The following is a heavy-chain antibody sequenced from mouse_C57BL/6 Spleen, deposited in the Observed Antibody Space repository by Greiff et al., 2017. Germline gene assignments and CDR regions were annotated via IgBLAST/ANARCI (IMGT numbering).Heavy chain of an antibody. D-gene: IGHD1-1*01. CDR3: AMVTTVGYFDV. J-gene: IGHJ1*03. Sequence: QVQLQQPGAELVMPGASVKLSCKASGYTFTSYWMHWVKQRPGQCLEWIGEIDPSDSYTNYNQKFKGKSTLTVDKSSSTAYMQLSSLTSEDSAVYYCAMVTTVGYFDVWGTGTTVTVSS. V-gene: IGHV1-69*01. CDR1: GYTFTSYW. CDR2: IDPSDSYT.